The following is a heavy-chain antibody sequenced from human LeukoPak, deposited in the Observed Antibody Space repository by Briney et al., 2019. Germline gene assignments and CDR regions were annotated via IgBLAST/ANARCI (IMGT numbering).Heavy chain of an antibody. CDR2: ISGSGFST. CDR3: ARIRYNWNGMDV. D-gene: IGHD1-20*01. CDR1: GFTFSSYA. V-gene: IGHV3-23*01. J-gene: IGHJ6*02. Sequence: GGSLRLSCAASGFTFSSYAMSWVRQAPGKGLEWVSAISGSGFSTYYADSVKGRFTISRDNSKNTLYLQMNSLRAEDTAVYYCARIRYNWNGMDVWGQGTAVTVSS.